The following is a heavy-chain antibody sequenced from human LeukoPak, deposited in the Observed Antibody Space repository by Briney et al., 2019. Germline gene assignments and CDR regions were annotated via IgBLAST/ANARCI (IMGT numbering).Heavy chain of an antibody. J-gene: IGHJ4*02. CDR1: GFTFSNYA. D-gene: IGHD6-6*01. V-gene: IGHV3-23*01. CDR2: IAGGIGTT. CDR3: ARHRSSWLIDY. Sequence: GGSLRLSCAASGFTFSNYAMNWVRQAPGKGLEWVSAIAGGIGTTFYADSVKGRFTISRDNSKNKLYLQLRSLRAEDTAVYYCARHRSSWLIDYWGQGTLVTVSS.